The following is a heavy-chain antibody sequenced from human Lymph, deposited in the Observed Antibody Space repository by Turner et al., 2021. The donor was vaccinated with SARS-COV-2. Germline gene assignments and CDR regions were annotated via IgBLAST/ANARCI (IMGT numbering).Heavy chain of an antibody. Sequence: QVQLVESGGGVVQPGRSLRLSCAASGFTFTNYGFHWVRQAPGKGLEWVAVISYEGSKKYYADSLKGRFTISKDSSRNTLYLQMNSLTEEDTAVYYCAKYLEIFWFGEGRLMDVWGQGTTVTVSS. CDR2: ISYEGSKK. V-gene: IGHV3-30*18. CDR3: AKYLEIFWFGEGRLMDV. J-gene: IGHJ6*02. CDR1: GFTFTNYG. D-gene: IGHD3-10*01.